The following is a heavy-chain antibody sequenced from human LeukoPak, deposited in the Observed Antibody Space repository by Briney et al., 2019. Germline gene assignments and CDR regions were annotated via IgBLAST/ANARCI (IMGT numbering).Heavy chain of an antibody. J-gene: IGHJ4*02. CDR2: INPNSVNT. CDR3: ARDLLAGRWLRQNFDY. Sequence: GASVKVSCKASGYTFTGYYMHWVRQATGQGLEWMGWINPNSVNTGYAQKFQGRVTITRNTSISTAYMELSRLRSDDTAVYYCARDLLAGRWLRQNFDYWGQGTLVTVSS. CDR1: GYTFTGYY. V-gene: IGHV1-8*03. D-gene: IGHD5-12*01.